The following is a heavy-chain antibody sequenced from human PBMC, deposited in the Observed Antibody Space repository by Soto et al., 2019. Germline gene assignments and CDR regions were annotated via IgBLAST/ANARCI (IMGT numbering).Heavy chain of an antibody. V-gene: IGHV3-7*01. CDR1: GFTFSSYW. D-gene: IGHD6-19*01. Sequence: GGSLRLSCAASGFTFSSYWMSWVRQAPGKGLEWVANIKQDGSEKYYVDSVKGRFTISRDNAKNSLYLQMNSLRAEDTAVYYCASLLEGSSSGWFRPPDDAFDIWGQGTMVTVSS. CDR2: IKQDGSEK. J-gene: IGHJ3*02. CDR3: ASLLEGSSSGWFRPPDDAFDI.